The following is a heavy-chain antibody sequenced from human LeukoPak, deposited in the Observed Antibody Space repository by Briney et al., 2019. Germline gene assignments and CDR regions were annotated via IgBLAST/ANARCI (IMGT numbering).Heavy chain of an antibody. CDR1: GFTFSDYY. Sequence: GGSLRLSCAASGFTFSDYYMSWIRQAPGKGLEWVSYISSSGSTIYYAGPVKGRFTISRDNAKNSLYLQMNSLRAEDTAVYYCASLSLFYGFDPWGQGTLVTVSS. D-gene: IGHD5/OR15-5a*01. V-gene: IGHV3-11*04. CDR3: ASLSLFYGFDP. CDR2: ISSSGSTI. J-gene: IGHJ5*02.